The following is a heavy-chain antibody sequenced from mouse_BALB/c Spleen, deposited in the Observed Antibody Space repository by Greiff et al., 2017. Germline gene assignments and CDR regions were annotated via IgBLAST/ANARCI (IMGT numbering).Heavy chain of an antibody. D-gene: IGHD2-1*01. CDR2: IDPANGNT. V-gene: IGHV14-3*02. J-gene: IGHJ4*01. CDR3: ARRGYYGNYVGAMDY. CDR1: GFNIKDTY. Sequence: VQLQQSGAELVKPGASVKLSCTASGFNIKDTYMHWVKQRPEQGLEWIGRIDPANGNTKYDPKFQGKATITADPSSNTAYLQLSSLTSEDTAVYYCARRGYYGNYVGAMDYWGQGTSVTVSS.